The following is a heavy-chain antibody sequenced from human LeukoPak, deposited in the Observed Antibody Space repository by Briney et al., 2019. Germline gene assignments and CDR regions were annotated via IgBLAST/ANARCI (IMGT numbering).Heavy chain of an antibody. D-gene: IGHD3-22*01. V-gene: IGHV3-15*01. CDR3: TTSFYDSSGYYKDY. CDR1: GFTFSNAW. CDR2: IKSKTDGGTT. Sequence: PGGSLRLSCAASGFTFSNAWMSWVRQAPGKGLEWVGRIKSKTDGGTTDYAAPVKGRFTISRDDSKNTLYLQMNSLKTEDTAVYYCTTSFYDSSGYYKDYWGQGTLVTVSS. J-gene: IGHJ4*02.